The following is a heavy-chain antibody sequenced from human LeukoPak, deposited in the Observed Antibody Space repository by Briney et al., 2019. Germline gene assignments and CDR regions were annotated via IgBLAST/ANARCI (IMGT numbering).Heavy chain of an antibody. CDR1: GYTFTSYG. Sequence: ASVKVSCKASGYTFTSYGISWVRQAPGQGLEWMGWISAYNGDTNYAQKLQGRVTMTTDTSTSTAYVELRSLRSDDTAVYYCARGYYDSSGYYRLREDYWGQGTLVTVSS. CDR2: ISAYNGDT. D-gene: IGHD3-22*01. J-gene: IGHJ4*02. V-gene: IGHV1-18*01. CDR3: ARGYYDSSGYYRLREDY.